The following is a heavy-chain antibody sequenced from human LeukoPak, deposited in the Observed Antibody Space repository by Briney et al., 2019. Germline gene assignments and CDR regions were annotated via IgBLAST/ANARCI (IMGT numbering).Heavy chain of an antibody. V-gene: IGHV3-66*04. CDR1: GFTVSSNY. J-gene: IGHJ4*02. Sequence: GGSLRLSCAASGFTVSSNYMSWVRQAPGKGLVWVSVIYSGGSTYYADSVKGRFTISRDNAKNSLYLQMNSLRAEDTAVYYCARLTWIQLWSNQYYFDYWGQGTLVTVSS. D-gene: IGHD5-18*01. CDR3: ARLTWIQLWSNQYYFDY. CDR2: IYSGGST.